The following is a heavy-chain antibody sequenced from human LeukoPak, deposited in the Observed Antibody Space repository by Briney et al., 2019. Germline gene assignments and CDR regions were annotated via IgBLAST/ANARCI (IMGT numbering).Heavy chain of an antibody. J-gene: IGHJ4*02. Sequence: GESPRLSCSASGFTFTSYAMHWVRQAPGKGLEYVSAIGISGVSTYYADSVKGRFTISRDNSKNTLYLQMSTLRAEDTAVYYCVKGQMDYWGQGTLVTVSS. V-gene: IGHV3-64D*06. CDR2: IGISGVST. CDR3: VKGQMDY. D-gene: IGHD5-24*01. CDR1: GFTFTSYA.